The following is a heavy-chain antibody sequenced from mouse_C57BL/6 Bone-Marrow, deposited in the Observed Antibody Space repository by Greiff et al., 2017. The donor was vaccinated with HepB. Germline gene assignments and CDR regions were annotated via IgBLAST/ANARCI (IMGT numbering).Heavy chain of an antibody. Sequence: VQLVESGAELARPGASVKMSCKASGYTFTSYTMHWVKQRPGQGLEWIGYINPSSGYTKYNQKFKDKATLTADKSSSTAYMQLSSLTSEDSAVYYCARDGDGPWFAYWGQGTLVTVSA. V-gene: IGHV1-4*01. CDR1: GYTFTSYT. J-gene: IGHJ3*01. CDR2: INPSSGYT. CDR3: ARDGDGPWFAY. D-gene: IGHD2-3*01.